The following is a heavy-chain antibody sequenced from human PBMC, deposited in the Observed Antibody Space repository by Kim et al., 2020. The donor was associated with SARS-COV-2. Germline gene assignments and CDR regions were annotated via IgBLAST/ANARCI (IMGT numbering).Heavy chain of an antibody. V-gene: IGHV3-23*03. D-gene: IGHD4-17*01. CDR3: AKKVPDYGDYYFDY. Sequence: ADSVKGRFTISRDNSKNTLYLQMNSLRAEDTAVYYCAKKVPDYGDYYFDYWGQGTLVTVSS. J-gene: IGHJ4*02.